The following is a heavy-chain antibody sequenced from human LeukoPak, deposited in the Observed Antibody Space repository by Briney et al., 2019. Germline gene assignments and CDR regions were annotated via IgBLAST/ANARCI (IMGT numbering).Heavy chain of an antibody. CDR1: GFTFSSYS. D-gene: IGHD2-15*01. V-gene: IGHV3-48*04. CDR3: ARDRGGSYSAIDY. CDR2: ISSSSITI. Sequence: GGSLRLSCAASGFTFSSYSLNWVRQAPGKGLERVSFISSSSITIYYADSVRGRFTISRDNAEKSLYLQMNSLRAEDTAVYYCARDRGGSYSAIDYWGQGTLVTVSS. J-gene: IGHJ4*02.